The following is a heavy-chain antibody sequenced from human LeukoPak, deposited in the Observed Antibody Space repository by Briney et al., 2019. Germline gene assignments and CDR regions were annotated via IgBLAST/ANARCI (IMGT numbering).Heavy chain of an antibody. Sequence: SVKVSCKASGGTFSSYAISWVRQAPGQGLEWMGGIIPIFGTANYAQKFQGRVTITADESTSTAYMELSSLRSEDTAVYYCASGYYDFWSGYLLFFDYWGQGTLVTVSS. CDR3: ASGYYDFWSGYLLFFDY. CDR1: GGTFSSYA. J-gene: IGHJ4*02. D-gene: IGHD3-3*01. V-gene: IGHV1-69*01. CDR2: IIPIFGTA.